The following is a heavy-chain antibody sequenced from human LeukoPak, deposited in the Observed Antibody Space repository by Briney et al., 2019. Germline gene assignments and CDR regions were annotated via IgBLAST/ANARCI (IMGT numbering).Heavy chain of an antibody. Sequence: SETLSLTCAVYGGSFSGYYRSWIRQPPGKGLEWLGEINHSGSTNYNPSLKSRVTISVDTSKKQFSLKLSSVTAADTAVYYCVTYYFDSSGPKKNYWGQGTLVTVSS. V-gene: IGHV4-34*01. J-gene: IGHJ4*02. D-gene: IGHD3-22*01. CDR2: INHSGST. CDR1: GGSFSGYY. CDR3: VTYYFDSSGPKKNY.